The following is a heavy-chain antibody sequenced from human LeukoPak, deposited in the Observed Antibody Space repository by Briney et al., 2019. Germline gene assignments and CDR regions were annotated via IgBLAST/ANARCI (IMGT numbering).Heavy chain of an antibody. CDR3: ARAYSYGYGPLDY. CDR2: ISGNNDNP. D-gene: IGHD5-18*01. V-gene: IGHV1-18*01. CDR1: GYTFSNFG. J-gene: IGHJ4*02. Sequence: ASVKVSFKTSGYTFSNFGISWVRQAPGQGLEWMGWISGNNDNPNYGQKFQGRFTVTTDSSTSTAYMELRNLRSDDTAVYYCARAYSYGYGPLDYWGQGTLVTVSS.